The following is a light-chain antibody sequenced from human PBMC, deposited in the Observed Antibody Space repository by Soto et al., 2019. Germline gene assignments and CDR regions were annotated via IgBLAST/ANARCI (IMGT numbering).Light chain of an antibody. J-gene: IGKJ2*01. CDR1: QGVRRGN. Sequence: EIVLTQSPDTLPWSPGETATLPGGAGQGVRRGNLAWYQQKPGQAPRLLIYGASSRATGIPDRFSGSGSGTYFTLTISRLDPEDFAVYFCQQYGGSMYTFGQGTKLEFK. CDR2: GAS. CDR3: QQYGGSMYT. V-gene: IGKV3-20*01.